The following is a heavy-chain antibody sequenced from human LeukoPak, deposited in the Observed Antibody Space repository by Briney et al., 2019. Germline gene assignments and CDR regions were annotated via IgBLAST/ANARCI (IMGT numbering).Heavy chain of an antibody. Sequence: SETLSLTCTVSGGSISSSSYYWGWIRQPPGKGLEWIGSIYYSGSTYYNPSLKSRVTISVDTSKNQLSLKLSSVTAADTAVYYCARDGYNRPGASFDYWGQGTLVTVSS. CDR3: ARDGYNRPGASFDY. D-gene: IGHD5-24*01. J-gene: IGHJ4*02. CDR1: GGSISSSSYY. V-gene: IGHV4-39*02. CDR2: IYYSGST.